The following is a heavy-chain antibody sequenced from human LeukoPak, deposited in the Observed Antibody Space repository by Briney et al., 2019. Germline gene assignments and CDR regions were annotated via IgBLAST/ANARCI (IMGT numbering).Heavy chain of an antibody. CDR2: ISYDGSNN. Sequence: GGSLRLSCAASGFTFSSYWMSWVRQAPGKGLEWVAVISYDGSNNYYADSVKGRFTISRDNSKNTLYLQMNSLRAEDTAVYYCAKIVGAAFDYWGQGTLVTVSS. J-gene: IGHJ4*02. CDR1: GFTFSSYW. D-gene: IGHD1-26*01. CDR3: AKIVGAAFDY. V-gene: IGHV3-30*18.